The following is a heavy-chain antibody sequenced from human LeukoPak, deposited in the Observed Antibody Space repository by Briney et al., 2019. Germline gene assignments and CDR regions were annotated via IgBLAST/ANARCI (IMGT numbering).Heavy chain of an antibody. CDR1: GFTFSNYW. CDR2: INSDGINT. Sequence: GGSLRLSCAASGFTFSNYWMHWVRQAPGKGLVWVSRINSDGINTSYADSVKGRFTISRDNAKNTLNLQMNSLRAEDTAVYYCAGLVLATSPWGQGTLVTVSS. J-gene: IGHJ5*02. CDR3: AGLVLATSP. V-gene: IGHV3-74*01. D-gene: IGHD2-8*02.